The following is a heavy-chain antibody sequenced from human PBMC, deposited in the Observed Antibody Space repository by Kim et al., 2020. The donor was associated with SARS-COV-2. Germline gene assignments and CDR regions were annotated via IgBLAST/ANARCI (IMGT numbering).Heavy chain of an antibody. CDR2: IIPIFGTA. CDR1: GGTFSSYA. D-gene: IGHD6-19*01. Sequence: SVKVSCKASGGTFSSYAISWVRQAPGQGLEWMGGIIPIFGTANYAQKFQGRVTITADESTSTAYMELSSLRSEEPAVYYCARSRAVAGLPNYYYYGMDVWGQGTTVTVSS. J-gene: IGHJ6*02. V-gene: IGHV1-69*13. CDR3: ARSRAVAGLPNYYYYGMDV.